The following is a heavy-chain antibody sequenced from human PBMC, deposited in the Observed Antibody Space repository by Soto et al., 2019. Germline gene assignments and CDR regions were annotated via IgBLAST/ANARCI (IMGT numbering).Heavy chain of an antibody. CDR3: ARDGSTAIRDGTSDY. Sequence: EVHLVESGGGLAKPGGSRRLSFLASGFSFSTYNMNWVGRAPGKGREWVSSFGSGGNYRYNANSVKGRFTISRDNAKNSLYLQMNSLRAEDTAVYYCARDGSTAIRDGTSDYWGQGTLVTVSS. D-gene: IGHD1-7*01. V-gene: IGHV3-21*01. J-gene: IGHJ4*02. CDR1: GFSFSTYN. CDR2: FGSGGNYR.